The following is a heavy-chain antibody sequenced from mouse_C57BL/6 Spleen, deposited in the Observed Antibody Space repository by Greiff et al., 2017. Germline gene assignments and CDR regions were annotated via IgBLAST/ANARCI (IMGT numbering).Heavy chain of an antibody. CDR3: ARDDGSRYAMDY. V-gene: IGHV1-82*01. CDR1: GYAFSSSW. J-gene: IGHJ4*01. CDR2: IYPGDGDT. D-gene: IGHD1-1*01. Sequence: VQLQQSGPELVKPGASVKISCKASGYAFSSSWMNWVKQRPGKGLEWIGRIYPGDGDTNYNGKFKGKATLTADKSSSTAYMQLSSLTSEDSAVYFCARDDGSRYAMDYWGQGTSVTVSS.